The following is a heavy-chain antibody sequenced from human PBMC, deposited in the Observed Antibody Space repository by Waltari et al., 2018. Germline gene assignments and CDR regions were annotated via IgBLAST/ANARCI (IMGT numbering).Heavy chain of an antibody. V-gene: IGHV3-23*01. CDR1: GFTFSNSA. D-gene: IGHD3-16*01. CDR2: ISGSGAST. J-gene: IGHJ4*02. Sequence: EVQLLESGGGLLQPGGSLRLSCAASGFTFSNSAMNWARQAPGKGLQWVSSISGSGASTFYTDSVKGRFIISRDNSKNTLYLQMNSLRAEDTALYYCAKVEGNGPLGIDYWGQGTLVTVSS. CDR3: AKVEGNGPLGIDY.